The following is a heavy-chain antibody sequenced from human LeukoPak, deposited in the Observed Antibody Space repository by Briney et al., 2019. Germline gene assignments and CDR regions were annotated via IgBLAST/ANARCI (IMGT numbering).Heavy chain of an antibody. J-gene: IGHJ4*02. Sequence: SETLSLTCTVSGGSISSSNYYWGWIRQPPGKGLEWIGSIYYSGSTYYNPSLKSRVTISVDTSKNQFSLKLSSVTAADTAVYYCARESSSGRPGYFDYWGQGTLVTVSS. V-gene: IGHV4-39*07. CDR2: IYYSGST. CDR3: ARESSSGRPGYFDY. CDR1: GGSISSSNYY. D-gene: IGHD6-19*01.